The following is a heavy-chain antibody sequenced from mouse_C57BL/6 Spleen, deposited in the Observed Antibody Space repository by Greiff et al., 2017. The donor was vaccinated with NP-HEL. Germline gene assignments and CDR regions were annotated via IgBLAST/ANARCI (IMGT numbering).Heavy chain of an antibody. CDR1: GYTFTSYW. D-gene: IGHD3-2*02. V-gene: IGHV1-61*01. CDR3: AREGSSGPYYYAMDY. J-gene: IGHJ4*01. Sequence: QVQLQQPGAELVRPGSSVKLSCKASGYTFTSYWMDWVKQRPGQGLEWIGNIYPSDSETHYNQKFKDKATLTVDKSSSTAYMQLSSLTSEDSAVYYCAREGSSGPYYYAMDYWGQGTSVTVSS. CDR2: IYPSDSET.